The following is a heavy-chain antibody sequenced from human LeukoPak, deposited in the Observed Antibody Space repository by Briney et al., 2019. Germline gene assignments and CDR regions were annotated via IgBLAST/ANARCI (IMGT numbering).Heavy chain of an antibody. Sequence: ASVNVSCKASGYTFTSYGISWVRQAPGQGLEWMGWISAYNGNTNYAQKLQGRVTMTTDTSTSTAYMELRSLRSDDTAVYYCARDGVRYGSGTQVVWGQGTLVTVSS. J-gene: IGHJ4*02. CDR1: GYTFTSYG. CDR3: ARDGVRYGSGTQVV. D-gene: IGHD3-10*01. V-gene: IGHV1-18*01. CDR2: ISAYNGNT.